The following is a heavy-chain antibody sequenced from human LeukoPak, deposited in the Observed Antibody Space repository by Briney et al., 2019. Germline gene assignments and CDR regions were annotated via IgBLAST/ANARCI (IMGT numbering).Heavy chain of an antibody. CDR3: ARGRVSSSTWYSTYYYYFYMDV. V-gene: IGHV4-39*07. CDR1: GGSINSSTYY. J-gene: IGHJ6*03. CDR2: IYYSGSI. D-gene: IGHD1-1*01. Sequence: SETLSLTCTVSGGSINSSTYYWGWIRQPPGKGLEWIGSIYYSGSIYDNPSLKSRVTISVDTSKNQLSLKLSSVTAADTAVYFCARGRVSSSTWYSTYYYYFYMDVWGKGTTVTVSS.